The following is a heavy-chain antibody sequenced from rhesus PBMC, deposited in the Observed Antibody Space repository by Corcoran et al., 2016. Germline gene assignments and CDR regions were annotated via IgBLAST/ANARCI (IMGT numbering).Heavy chain of an antibody. D-gene: IGHD4-23*01. CDR3: ARVASNYGYFDY. CDR1: GFTFDDYA. J-gene: IGHJ4*01. CDR2: ISWSGGST. Sequence: EVQLVESGGGVVQPGGSLRLSCAASGFTFDDYAMNWVRQAPGKGLEWVSGISWSGGSTYYADSVKGQFTISRDNAKNSLYLQMGSLRAEDTALYYCARVASNYGYFDYWGQGVLVTVSS. V-gene: IGHV3-201*01.